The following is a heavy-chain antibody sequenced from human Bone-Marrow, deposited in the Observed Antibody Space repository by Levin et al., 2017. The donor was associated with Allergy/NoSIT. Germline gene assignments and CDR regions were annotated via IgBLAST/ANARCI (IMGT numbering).Heavy chain of an antibody. CDR1: GFNFNNAW. Sequence: GGSLRLSCVASGFNFNNAWMSWVRQAPGKGLEWVARFKSKTDGGAIHYAAPVKGRFTISRDDSKNTLYLQMNSLKIEDTALYFCTTLSLYWGAGTMVTVSS. D-gene: IGHD3-16*02. CDR2: FKSKTDGGAI. CDR3: TTLSLY. J-gene: IGHJ4*02. V-gene: IGHV3-15*01.